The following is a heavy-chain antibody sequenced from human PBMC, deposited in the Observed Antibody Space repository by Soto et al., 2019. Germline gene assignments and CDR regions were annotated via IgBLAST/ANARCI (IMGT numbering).Heavy chain of an antibody. V-gene: IGHV3-30-3*01. CDR1: GFTFSSYA. J-gene: IGHJ4*02. CDR2: ISYDGSNK. D-gene: IGHD1-1*01. CDR3: ARVDWNDVSGGGGFDY. Sequence: QVQLVESGGGVVQPGRSLRLSCAASGFTFSSYAMHWVRQAPGKGLEWVAVISYDGSNKYYADSVKGRFTISRDNSKNTLYLQMNSLRAEDTGVYYCARVDWNDVSGGGGFDYWGQGTLVTVSS.